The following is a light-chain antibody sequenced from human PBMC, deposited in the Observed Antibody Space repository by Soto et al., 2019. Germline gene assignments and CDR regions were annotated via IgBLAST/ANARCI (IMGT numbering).Light chain of an antibody. CDR1: NNL. J-gene: IGLJ1*01. CDR3: CAYVAAPSYV. CDR2: EGT. V-gene: IGLV2-23*01. Sequence: QSALTQPASVSGSPGQSITISCTGTNNLVSWYQQHPGKAPKVVVYEGTKRPSGVSNRFSGSNSGGTASLTISGLQAKDEASYFCCAYVAAPSYVFGDGIKVTV.